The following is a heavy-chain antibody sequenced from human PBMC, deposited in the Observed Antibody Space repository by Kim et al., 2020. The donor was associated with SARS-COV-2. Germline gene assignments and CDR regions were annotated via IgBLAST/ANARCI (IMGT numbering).Heavy chain of an antibody. Sequence: ASVKVSCKASGYIFTSYVMHWVRQAPGQRLEWMGWINAGNGDTKYAQKFQGRVTITRDTSATTAYMELSSLRSEDTAVYYCARHSDRSGFTFDYCVQGT. CDR1: GYIFTSYV. CDR2: INAGNGDT. J-gene: IGHJ4*02. D-gene: IGHD3-22*01. CDR3: ARHSDRSGFTFDY. V-gene: IGHV1-3*01.